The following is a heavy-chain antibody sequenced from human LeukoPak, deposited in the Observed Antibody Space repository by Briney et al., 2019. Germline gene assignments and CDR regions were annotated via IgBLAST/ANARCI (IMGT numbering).Heavy chain of an antibody. J-gene: IGHJ4*02. V-gene: IGHV1-18*01. Sequence: GASVKASCKASGYTFTSYGISWVRQAPGQGLEWMGWISAYNGNTNYAQKLQGRVTMTTDTSTSTAYMELRSLRSDDTAVYYCARVPFSRFGELLSTFDYWGQGTLVTVSS. D-gene: IGHD3-10*01. CDR2: ISAYNGNT. CDR3: ARVPFSRFGELLSTFDY. CDR1: GYTFTSYG.